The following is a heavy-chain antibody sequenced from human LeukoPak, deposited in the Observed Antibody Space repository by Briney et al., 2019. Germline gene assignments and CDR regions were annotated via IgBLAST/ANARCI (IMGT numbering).Heavy chain of an antibody. CDR3: ARSMYSSSWYDYYGMDV. CDR2: ISSSSSYI. D-gene: IGHD6-13*01. V-gene: IGHV3-21*01. Sequence: GGSLRLSCADSGLTFSSYSMNWVRQAPGKGLEWVSSISSSSSYIYYADSVKGRFTISRDNAKNSLYLQMNSLRAEDTAVYYCARSMYSSSWYDYYGMDVWGQGTTVTVSS. J-gene: IGHJ6*02. CDR1: GLTFSSYS.